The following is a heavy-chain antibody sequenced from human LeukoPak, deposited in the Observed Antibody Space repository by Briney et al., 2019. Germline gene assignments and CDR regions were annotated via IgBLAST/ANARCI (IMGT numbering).Heavy chain of an antibody. Sequence: SETLSLTCAVYGGSFSGYYWSWIRQPPGKGLEWIGEINHSGSTNYNPSLKSRVTISVDTSKNQFSLELSSVTAADTAVYYCARGPEYCGGDCYNDYWGQGTLVTVSS. CDR2: INHSGST. V-gene: IGHV4-34*01. D-gene: IGHD2-21*02. J-gene: IGHJ4*02. CDR3: ARGPEYCGGDCYNDY. CDR1: GGSFSGYY.